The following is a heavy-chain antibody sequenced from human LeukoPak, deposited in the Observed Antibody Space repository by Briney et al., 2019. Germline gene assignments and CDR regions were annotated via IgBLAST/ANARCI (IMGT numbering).Heavy chain of an antibody. Sequence: TTSETLSLTCTVSGGSISSSSYYWGWIRQPPGKGLEWIGSIYYSGSTYYNPSLKSRVTISVDTSKNQFSLKLSSVTAADTAVYYCAEGTGYFDPFDYWGQGTLVTVSS. CDR1: GGSISSSSYY. CDR3: AEGTGYFDPFDY. J-gene: IGHJ4*02. D-gene: IGHD3-9*01. CDR2: IYYSGST. V-gene: IGHV4-39*07.